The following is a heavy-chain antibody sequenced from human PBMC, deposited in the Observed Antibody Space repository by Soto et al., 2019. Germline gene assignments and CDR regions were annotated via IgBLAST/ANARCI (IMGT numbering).Heavy chain of an antibody. D-gene: IGHD6-13*01. V-gene: IGHV3-30*18. Sequence: GGSLRLSCAASGFTFSSYGMHWVRQAPGKGLEWVAVISYDGSNKYYADSVKGRFTISRDNSKNTLYLQMNSLRAEDTAVYYCAKVLGSSWSSGYYGMDVWGQGTTVTVSS. J-gene: IGHJ6*02. CDR2: ISYDGSNK. CDR3: AKVLGSSWSSGYYGMDV. CDR1: GFTFSSYG.